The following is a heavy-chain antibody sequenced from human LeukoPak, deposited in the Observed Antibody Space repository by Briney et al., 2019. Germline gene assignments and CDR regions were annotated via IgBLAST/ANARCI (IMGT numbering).Heavy chain of an antibody. D-gene: IGHD2-15*01. CDR2: INPNSGGT. Sequence: ASVKVSCKASGGTFSSYAISWVRQAPGQGLEWMGWINPNSGGTNYAQKFQGRVTMTRGTSISTAYMELSRLRSDDTAVYYCARGPVRYCSGGSCRNWFDPWGQGTLVTVSS. CDR3: ARGPVRYCSGGSCRNWFDP. CDR1: GGTFSSYA. V-gene: IGHV1-2*02. J-gene: IGHJ5*02.